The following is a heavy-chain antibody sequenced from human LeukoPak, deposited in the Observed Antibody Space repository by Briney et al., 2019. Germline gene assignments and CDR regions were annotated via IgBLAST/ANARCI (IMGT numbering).Heavy chain of an antibody. CDR1: GFTFSSYA. J-gene: IGHJ4*02. CDR3: AKGGMADCSSTSCYPPFDY. V-gene: IGHV3-23*01. Sequence: PGGSLRLSCAASGFTFSSYAMSWVRQAPGKGLEWVSAISGSGGSTYYADSVKGRFTISRDNSKNTLYLQMNSLRAEDTAVYYCAKGGMADCSSTSCYPPFDYWGQGTLVTVSS. D-gene: IGHD2-2*01. CDR2: ISGSGGST.